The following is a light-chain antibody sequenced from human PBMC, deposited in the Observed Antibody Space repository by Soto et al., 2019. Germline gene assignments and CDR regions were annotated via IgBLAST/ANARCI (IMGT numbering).Light chain of an antibody. CDR3: LQRSNWRT. Sequence: EIVLTQSPATLSLSPGERATLSCRASQSVSSYLAWYQQKPGQAPRLLIYDASNRATGIPARFSGSGSGTDFTLTISSLEPEDFAVYYCLQRSNWRTFGQGTRLVIK. CDR1: QSVSSY. V-gene: IGKV3-11*01. CDR2: DAS. J-gene: IGKJ5*01.